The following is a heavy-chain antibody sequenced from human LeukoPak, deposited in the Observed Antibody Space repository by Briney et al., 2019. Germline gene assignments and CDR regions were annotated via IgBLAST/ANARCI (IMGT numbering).Heavy chain of an antibody. Sequence: GGSLRLSCAASGFTFSSFTMNWVRQAPGKGLEWVSSISSSTTYIYYADSVKGRFTISRDNAKNSLYLQMNSLRAEDTAVYYCARVSAFGVVIFDAFDIWGQGTMVTVSS. CDR2: ISSSTTYI. V-gene: IGHV3-21*01. CDR1: GFTFSSFT. CDR3: ARVSAFGVVIFDAFDI. J-gene: IGHJ3*02. D-gene: IGHD3-3*01.